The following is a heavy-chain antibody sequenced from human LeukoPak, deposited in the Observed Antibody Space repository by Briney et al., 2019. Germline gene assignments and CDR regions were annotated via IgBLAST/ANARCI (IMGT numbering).Heavy chain of an antibody. J-gene: IGHJ5*02. CDR3: ANDGYQLLGDWFDP. CDR1: GGSLSSYY. V-gene: IGHV4-4*07. D-gene: IGHD2-2*01. Sequence: SETLSLTCTVSGGSLSSYYWSWIRQPAGKGLEWIGRIYTSGSTNYTPSLKSRVTISVDTSKNQFSLKLSAAAAADTAVYCGANDGYQLLGDWFDPWGQGTLVTVSS. CDR2: IYTSGST.